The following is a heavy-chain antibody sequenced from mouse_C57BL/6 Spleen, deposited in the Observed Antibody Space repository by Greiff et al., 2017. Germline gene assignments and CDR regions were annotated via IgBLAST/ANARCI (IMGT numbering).Heavy chain of an antibody. CDR3: ARRGGYGSSSYAMDY. D-gene: IGHD1-1*01. V-gene: IGHV1-47*01. CDR1: GYTFTTYP. CDR2: FHPYNDDT. J-gene: IGHJ4*01. Sequence: QVQLKESGAELVKPGASVKMSCKASGYTFTTYPIEWMKQNHGKSLEWIGNFHPYNDDTKYNEKFKGKATLTVEKSSSTVYLELSRLTSDDSAVXYCARRGGYGSSSYAMDYWGQGTSVTVSS.